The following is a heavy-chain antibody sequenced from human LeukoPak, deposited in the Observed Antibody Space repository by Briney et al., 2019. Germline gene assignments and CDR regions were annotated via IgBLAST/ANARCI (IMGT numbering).Heavy chain of an antibody. V-gene: IGHV3-48*02. CDR3: ARPVGYCSGGSCTGSSGMDL. J-gene: IGHJ6*02. Sequence: GGSLRLSCAASGFTFSNYSMSWVRQAPGKGLEWVSYISGSSRIIYYVDSVKGRFTISRDNARNSLFLQMNSLRDGDSALYYCARPVGYCSGGSCTGSSGMDLWGHGTTVTVFS. CDR1: GFTFSNYS. CDR2: ISGSSRII. D-gene: IGHD2-15*01.